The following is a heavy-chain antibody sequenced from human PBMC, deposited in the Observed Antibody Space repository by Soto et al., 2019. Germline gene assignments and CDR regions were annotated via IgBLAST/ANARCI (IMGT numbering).Heavy chain of an antibody. CDR3: ARLEYGDYVSSGFFVFDY. V-gene: IGHV1-18*01. J-gene: IGHJ4*02. CDR1: GYTFTSYG. D-gene: IGHD4-17*01. Sequence: QVPLVQSGAEVKKPGASVKVSCKASGYTFTSYGISWVRQAPGQGLEWMGWISAYNGNTNYAQKLQGRVTMTTDTSTSTAYMELRSLRSDDTAVYYCARLEYGDYVSSGFFVFDYWGQGTLVTVSS. CDR2: ISAYNGNT.